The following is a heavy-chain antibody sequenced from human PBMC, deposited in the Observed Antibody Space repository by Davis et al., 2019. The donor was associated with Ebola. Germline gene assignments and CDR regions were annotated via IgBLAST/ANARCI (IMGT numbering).Heavy chain of an antibody. CDR3: EGASITIFGVAKFDY. CDR2: IYYSGST. Sequence: MPSETLSLTCTVSVGSISSSSYYWGWIRQPPGKGLEWIGSIYYSGSTYYNPSLKSRVTISVDTSKNQFSLKLNSVTATDTAVYYCEGASITIFGVAKFDYWGQGTLVTVSS. V-gene: IGHV4-39*01. D-gene: IGHD3-3*01. J-gene: IGHJ4*02. CDR1: VGSISSSSYY.